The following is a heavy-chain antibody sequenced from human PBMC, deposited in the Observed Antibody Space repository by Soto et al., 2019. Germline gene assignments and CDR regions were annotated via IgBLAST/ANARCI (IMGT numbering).Heavy chain of an antibody. D-gene: IGHD2-2*01. V-gene: IGHV3-23*01. CDR1: GFTFSSYA. CDR2: ISGSGGST. CDR3: AKAPLLGYCSSTSCLYFDY. Sequence: PGGSLRLSCAASGFTFSSYAMSWVRQAPGKGLEWVSAISGSGGSTYYADSVKGRFTISRDNSKNTLYLQMNSLRAEDTAVYYCAKAPLLGYCSSTSCLYFDYWGQGTLVTVSS. J-gene: IGHJ4*02.